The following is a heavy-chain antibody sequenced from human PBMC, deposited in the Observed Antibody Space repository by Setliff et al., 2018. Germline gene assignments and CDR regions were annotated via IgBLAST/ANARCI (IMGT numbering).Heavy chain of an antibody. CDR3: ARDGVPPLNYNFWSGNFEF. CDR1: GFTSSMYG. V-gene: IGHV3-30*02. Sequence: GGSLRLSCAASGFTSSMYGIHWVRQAPGKGLEWVAYIRYDGSNKYYADSVKGRFTISRDNSKNTLYLQMNSLRVEDTAVYYCARDGVPPLNYNFWSGNFEFWGQGTLVTAPQ. J-gene: IGHJ4*02. D-gene: IGHD3-3*01. CDR2: IRYDGSNK.